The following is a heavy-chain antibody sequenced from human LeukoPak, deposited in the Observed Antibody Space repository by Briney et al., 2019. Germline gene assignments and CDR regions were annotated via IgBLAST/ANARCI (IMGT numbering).Heavy chain of an antibody. J-gene: IGHJ3*02. CDR2: ISGSGGST. CDR1: GFTFSGSA. Sequence: GGSLRLSCAASGFTFSGSAMHWVRQASGKGLEWVSAISGSGGSTYYADSVKGRFTISRDNSKNTLYLQMNSLRAEDTAVYYCAKDHYYGSAFDIWGQGTMVTVSS. CDR3: AKDHYYGSAFDI. D-gene: IGHD3-10*01. V-gene: IGHV3-23*01.